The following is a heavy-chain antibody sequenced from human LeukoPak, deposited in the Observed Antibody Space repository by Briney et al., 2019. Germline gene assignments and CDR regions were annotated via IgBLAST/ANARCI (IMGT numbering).Heavy chain of an antibody. CDR3: ARELNYDSSGYCFDY. D-gene: IGHD3-22*01. V-gene: IGHV1-2*02. CDR1: GYTFTVYF. Sequence: ASVKVSCKASGYTFTVYFMHWVRQAPGQGLEWMGWINPNSGGTNYAQKFQGRVTMTRDTSISTAYMELSRLRSDDTAVYYCARELNYDSSGYCFDYWGQGTLVTVSS. CDR2: INPNSGGT. J-gene: IGHJ4*02.